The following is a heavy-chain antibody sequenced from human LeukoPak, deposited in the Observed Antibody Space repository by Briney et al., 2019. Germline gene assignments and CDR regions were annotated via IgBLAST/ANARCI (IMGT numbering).Heavy chain of an antibody. CDR2: ISLSSGYI. D-gene: IGHD3-10*01. V-gene: IGHV3-21*06. Sequence: GGSLRLSCAASGFTFSRYSMIWVRQAPGKGLEWVSTISLSSGYIYYTESVKGRFTISRDNAKNSLDLQMNSLRAEDTADYYCARGLHDSYGSGSDGVVAYWGQGTRVTVSS. CDR3: ARGLHDSYGSGSDGVVAY. CDR1: GFTFSRYS. J-gene: IGHJ4*02.